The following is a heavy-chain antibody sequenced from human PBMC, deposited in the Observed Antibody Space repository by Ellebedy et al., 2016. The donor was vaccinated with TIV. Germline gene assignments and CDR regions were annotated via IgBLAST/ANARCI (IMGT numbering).Heavy chain of an antibody. CDR3: ARGMDQLLNYYYYMDV. CDR1: GYTFTSYD. CDR2: MNPNSGNT. D-gene: IGHD2-2*01. J-gene: IGHJ6*03. Sequence: ASVKVSXXASGYTFTSYDINWVRQATGQGLEWMGWMNPNSGNTGYAQKFQGRVTMTTDTSTSTAYMELRSLRSDDTAVYYCARGMDQLLNYYYYMDVWGKGTTVTVSS. V-gene: IGHV1-8*01.